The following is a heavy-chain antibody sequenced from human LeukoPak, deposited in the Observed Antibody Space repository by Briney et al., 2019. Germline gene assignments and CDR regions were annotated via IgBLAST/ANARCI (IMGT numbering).Heavy chain of an antibody. V-gene: IGHV3-30*18. CDR2: ISYDGSNK. Sequence: PGGSLRLSCAASGFTFSSYGMHWVRQAPGKGLEWVAVISYDGSNKYYADSVKGRFTISRDNSKNTLYLQMNSLRAEDTAVYYCAKDSDQTYYYGSSGFPGFQHWGQGTLVTVSS. J-gene: IGHJ1*01. CDR3: AKDSDQTYYYGSSGFPGFQH. CDR1: GFTFSSYG. D-gene: IGHD3-22*01.